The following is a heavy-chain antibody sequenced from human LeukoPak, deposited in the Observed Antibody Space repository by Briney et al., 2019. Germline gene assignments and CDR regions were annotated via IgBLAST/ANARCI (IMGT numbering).Heavy chain of an antibody. D-gene: IGHD2-2*02. CDR1: GGSFSGYY. CDR2: INHSGST. J-gene: IGHJ5*02. V-gene: IGHV4-34*01. Sequence: PSETLSLTCAVYGGSFSGYYWSWIRQPPGKGLEWIGEINHSGSTNYNPSLKSRVTISVDTSKNQFSLKLSSVTAADTAVYYCARGPIVVVPAAIRTRVWFDPWGQGTLVTVSS. CDR3: ARGPIVVVPAAIRTRVWFDP.